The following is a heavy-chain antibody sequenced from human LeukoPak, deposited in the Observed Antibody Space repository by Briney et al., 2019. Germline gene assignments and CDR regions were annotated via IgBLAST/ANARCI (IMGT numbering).Heavy chain of an antibody. Sequence: SETLSLTCTVSGYSISSGYYWGWIRQPPGKGLEWIGSIYHSGSTYYNPSLKSRVTISVDTSKNQFSLKLSSVTAADTAVYYCATGGYYDILTGYPSFYYFDYWGQGTLVTVSS. D-gene: IGHD3-9*01. J-gene: IGHJ4*02. V-gene: IGHV4-38-2*02. CDR3: ATGGYYDILTGYPSFYYFDY. CDR1: GYSISSGYY. CDR2: IYHSGST.